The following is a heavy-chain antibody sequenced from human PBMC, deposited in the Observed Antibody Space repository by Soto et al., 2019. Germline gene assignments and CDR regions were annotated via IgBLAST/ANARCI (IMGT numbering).Heavy chain of an antibody. J-gene: IGHJ6*02. CDR2: ISSDGTEK. CDR3: ARMFGFSYGPGHRGMEV. D-gene: IGHD5-18*01. Sequence: QVQLVESGGGVAQPGRSLRLFCAASGFTLSSYSLHWVRQSPGKGLEWVAAISSDGTEKHYADSVKGRFTISRDNSKNTPSLQLNSLRTEDTAVYYCARMFGFSYGPGHRGMEVWGQGTTVTVSS. V-gene: IGHV3-30*04. CDR1: GFTLSSYS.